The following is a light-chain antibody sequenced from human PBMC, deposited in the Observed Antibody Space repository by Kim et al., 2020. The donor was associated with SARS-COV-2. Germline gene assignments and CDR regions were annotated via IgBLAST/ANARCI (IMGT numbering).Light chain of an antibody. CDR3: SSYAGSNNLV. Sequence: QSTTIARPANSSAVGGYNYVSWYQQHPGKAPKLMIYEVSKRPSGVPDRFSGSKSGNTASLTVSGLQAEDEADYYCSSYAGSNNLVFGGGTQLTVL. CDR2: EVS. CDR1: SSAVGGYNY. J-gene: IGLJ2*01. V-gene: IGLV2-8*01.